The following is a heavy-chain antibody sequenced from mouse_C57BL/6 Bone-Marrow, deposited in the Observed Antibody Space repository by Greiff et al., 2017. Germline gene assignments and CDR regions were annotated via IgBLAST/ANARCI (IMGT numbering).Heavy chain of an antibody. V-gene: IGHV2-9-1*01. J-gene: IGHJ2*01. Sequence: VNLVESGPGLVAPSQSLSITCTVSGFSLTSYAVSWVRQPPGKGLALLGVLWTGGSTNYHSALKSRLSISKAHSTSQVFLKMNSLQTDDTARYYCARKGEYYGSSLYFDYWGQGTTLTVSA. CDR2: LWTGGST. CDR1: GFSLTSYA. D-gene: IGHD1-1*01. CDR3: ARKGEYYGSSLYFDY.